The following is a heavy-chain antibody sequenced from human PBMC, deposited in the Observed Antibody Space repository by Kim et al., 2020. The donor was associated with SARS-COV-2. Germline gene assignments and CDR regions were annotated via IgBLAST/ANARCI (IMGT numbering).Heavy chain of an antibody. V-gene: IGHV3-21*01. D-gene: IGHD5-18*01. CDR2: ISSSSSYI. CDR3: ASGSGYSYGYTAAPRDY. Sequence: GGSLRLSCAASGFTFSSYSMNWVRQAPGKGLEWVSSISSSSSYIYYADSVKGRFTISRDNAKNSLYLQMNSLRAEDTAVYYCASGSGYSYGYTAAPRDYWGQGTLVTVSS. CDR1: GFTFSSYS. J-gene: IGHJ4*02.